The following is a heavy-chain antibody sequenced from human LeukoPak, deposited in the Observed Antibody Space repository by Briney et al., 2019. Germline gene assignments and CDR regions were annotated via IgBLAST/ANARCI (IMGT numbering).Heavy chain of an antibody. CDR1: GFTFSSYS. Sequence: GGSLRLSCAASGFTFSSYSMNWVRQAPGKGLEWVSSISSSGSTIYYADSVKGRFTISRDNAKNSLYLQINSLRAEDTAVYYCARASITMARGELVFYFDYWGQGTLVTVSS. V-gene: IGHV3-48*04. D-gene: IGHD3-10*01. CDR3: ARASITMARGELVFYFDY. CDR2: ISSSGSTI. J-gene: IGHJ4*02.